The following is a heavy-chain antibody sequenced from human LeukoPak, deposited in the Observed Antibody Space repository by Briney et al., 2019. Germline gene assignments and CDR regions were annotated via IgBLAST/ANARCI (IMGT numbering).Heavy chain of an antibody. CDR3: VKTRYSYGYLHFDY. V-gene: IGHV3-64D*06. D-gene: IGHD5-18*01. Sequence: GGSLRLSCSASGFTYSSYAMHWVRQAPGKGLEYVSAISSNGGSTYYADSVKGRFTISRDNSKNTLYLQMSSLRAEDTAVYHCVKTRYSYGYLHFDYWGQGTLVTVSS. J-gene: IGHJ4*02. CDR2: ISSNGGST. CDR1: GFTYSSYA.